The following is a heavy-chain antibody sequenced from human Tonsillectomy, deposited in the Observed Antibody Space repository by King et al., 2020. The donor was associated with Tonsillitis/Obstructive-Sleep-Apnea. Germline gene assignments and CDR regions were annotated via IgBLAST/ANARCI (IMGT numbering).Heavy chain of an antibody. CDR3: ARDTGFDWGPLRRGSSYYFDS. Sequence: VQLVESGGGVVQPGRSLRLSCAASGFTFRIYAMHWVRQAPGKGLEWVAIISNDGSNTYYTDSMQGRFTISRDNSNNTLYLQMNSLRAEDTAVYYWARDTGFDWGPLRRGSSYYFDSWGQGTLVTVSS. V-gene: IGHV3-30*04. D-gene: IGHD2-8*02. CDR1: GFTFRIYA. J-gene: IGHJ4*02. CDR2: ISNDGSNT.